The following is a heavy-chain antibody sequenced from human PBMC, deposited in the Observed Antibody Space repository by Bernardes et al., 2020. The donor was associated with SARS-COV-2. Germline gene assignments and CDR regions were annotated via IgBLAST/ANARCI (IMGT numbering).Heavy chain of an antibody. CDR3: ARDPATYSSSSGSAFDI. CDR2: INPNSGGT. CDR1: GYTFTGYY. D-gene: IGHD6-6*01. Sequence: ASVKVSCMASGYTFTGYYMHWVRQAPGQGLEWMGWINPNSGGTNYAQKFQGRVTMTRDTSISTAYMELSRLRSDDTAVYYCARDPATYSSSSGSAFDIWGQGTMVTVSS. V-gene: IGHV1-2*02. J-gene: IGHJ3*02.